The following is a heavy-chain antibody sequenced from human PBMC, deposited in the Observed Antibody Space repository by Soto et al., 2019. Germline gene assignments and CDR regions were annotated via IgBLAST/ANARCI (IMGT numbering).Heavy chain of an antibody. CDR3: AREGDMKFHSDSSDEPGY. CDR1: GGTFSSFV. J-gene: IGHJ4*02. V-gene: IGHV1-69*04. Sequence: QVQLVQSGAEVKKPGSSVKVSCKASGGTFSSFVIRWVRQAPGQGLEWMGRIIPSIGIINYAQKFQGRVTITADTSTSTAYMELSSLRSDDTAVYYCAREGDMKFHSDSSDEPGYWGQGTLVTVS. D-gene: IGHD3-22*01. CDR2: IIPSIGII.